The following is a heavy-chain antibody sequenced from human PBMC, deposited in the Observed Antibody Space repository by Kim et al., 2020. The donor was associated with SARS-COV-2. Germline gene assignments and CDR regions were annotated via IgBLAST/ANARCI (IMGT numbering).Heavy chain of an antibody. CDR2: INAGNGNT. Sequence: ASVKVSCKASGYTFTSYAMHWVRQAPGQRLEWMGWINAGNGNTKYSQKFQGRVTITRDTSASTAYMELSSLRSEDTAVYYCASRRARIVGATTVPFDIWGQGTMVTVSS. CDR3: ASRRARIVGATTVPFDI. V-gene: IGHV1-3*01. D-gene: IGHD1-26*01. CDR1: GYTFTSYA. J-gene: IGHJ3*02.